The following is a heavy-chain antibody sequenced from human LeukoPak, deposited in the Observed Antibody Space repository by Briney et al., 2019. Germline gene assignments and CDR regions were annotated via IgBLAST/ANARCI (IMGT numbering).Heavy chain of an antibody. CDR2: IRSKLNSYAT. Sequence: QTGGSLKLSCAASGFTFSGSAMHWVRQASGKGLEWVGRIRSKLNSYATAYAASVKGRFTISRDDSKNTAYLQMNSLKTEDTAVYYCTRTAMATGFDSWGQGTLVTVSS. J-gene: IGHJ4*02. CDR1: GFTFSGSA. V-gene: IGHV3-73*01. CDR3: TRTAMATGFDS. D-gene: IGHD5-18*01.